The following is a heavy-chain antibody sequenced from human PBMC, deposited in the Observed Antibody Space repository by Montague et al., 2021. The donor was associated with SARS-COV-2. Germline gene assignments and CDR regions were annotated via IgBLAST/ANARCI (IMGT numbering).Heavy chain of an antibody. Sequence: SETLSLTCIVSGGSISSSNYYWGWIRQPPGKGLEYIGSLYYSGSTYYNPSLRRRVTISVETSKNQLSLRLNAVTAADTAVYYCATEGAAAGFDFWGQGILVTVSS. J-gene: IGHJ4*02. CDR2: LYYSGST. CDR3: ATEGAAAGFDF. V-gene: IGHV4-39*02. CDR1: GGSISSSNYY. D-gene: IGHD6-13*01.